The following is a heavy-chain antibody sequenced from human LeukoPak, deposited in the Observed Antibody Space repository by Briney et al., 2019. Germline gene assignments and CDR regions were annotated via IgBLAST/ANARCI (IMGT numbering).Heavy chain of an antibody. CDR2: IYYSGST. D-gene: IGHD3-9*01. J-gene: IGHJ4*02. V-gene: IGHV4-31*03. CDR3: VGDILTGYYSAY. Sequence: PSETLSLTCTVSGGSISSGGYYWSWIRQHPAKGLEWIGYIYYSGSTYYNPSLKSRVTISVDTSKNQFSLKLSSVTAADTAVYYCVGDILTGYYSAYWGQGTLVTVSS. CDR1: GGSISSGGYY.